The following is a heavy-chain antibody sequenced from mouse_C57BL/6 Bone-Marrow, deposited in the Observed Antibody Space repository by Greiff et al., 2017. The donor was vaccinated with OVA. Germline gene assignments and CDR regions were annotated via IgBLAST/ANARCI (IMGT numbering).Heavy chain of an antibody. CDR3: ARPNYYGSGY. CDR1: GYTFTSYW. Sequence: QVQLKQPGAELVKPGASVKLSCKASGYTFTSYWMHWVKQRPGQGLEWIGMIHPNSGSTNYNEKFTSKATLTVDKSSNTTCMRLNGLTSEDSAVYYCARPNYYGSGYWGQGTTLTVSS. J-gene: IGHJ2*01. CDR2: IHPNSGST. D-gene: IGHD1-1*01. V-gene: IGHV1-64*01.